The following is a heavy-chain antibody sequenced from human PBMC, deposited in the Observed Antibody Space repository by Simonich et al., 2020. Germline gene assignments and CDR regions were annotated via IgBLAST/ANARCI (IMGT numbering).Heavy chain of an antibody. D-gene: IGHD2-2*01. CDR1: GYTFTGYY. CDR3: ARDPVVPAAIRNAFDI. Sequence: QVQLVQSGAEVKKPGASVKVSCKASGYTFTGYYMHWVRQAPGQGLEWKGWINPNSGGTNYAQEFQGRGTMTRDTSISTAYMELSRLRSDDTAVYYCARDPVVPAAIRNAFDIWGQGTMVTVSS. CDR2: INPNSGGT. V-gene: IGHV1-2*02. J-gene: IGHJ3*02.